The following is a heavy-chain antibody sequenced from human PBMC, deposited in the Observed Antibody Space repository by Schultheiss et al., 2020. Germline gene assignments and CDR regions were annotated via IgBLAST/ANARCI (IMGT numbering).Heavy chain of an antibody. J-gene: IGHJ4*02. CDR3: ASLEGGSSSFRGQATDY. V-gene: IGHV3-30-3*01. D-gene: IGHD6-6*01. CDR1: GFTFSSYA. CDR2: ISYDGSNK. Sequence: GGSLRLSCAASGFTFSSYAMHWVRQAPGKGLEWVAVISYDGSNKYYADSVKGRFTISRDNAKNSLYLQMNSLRAEDTAVYYCASLEGGSSSFRGQATDYWGQGTLVTVSS.